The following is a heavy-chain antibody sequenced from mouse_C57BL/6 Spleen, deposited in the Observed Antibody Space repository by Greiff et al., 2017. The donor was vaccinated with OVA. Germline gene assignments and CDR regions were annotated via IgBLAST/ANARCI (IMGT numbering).Heavy chain of an antibody. CDR2: IDPENGDT. V-gene: IGHV14-4*01. J-gene: IGHJ3*01. Sequence: VQLQQSGAELVRPGASVKLSCTASGFNIKDDYMHWVKQRPEQGLEWIGWIDPENGDTEYASKFQGKATITADTSSNTAYLQLSSLTSEDTAVYYCTTFRLGPFAYWGQGTLVTVSA. D-gene: IGHD4-1*01. CDR1: GFNIKDDY. CDR3: TTFRLGPFAY.